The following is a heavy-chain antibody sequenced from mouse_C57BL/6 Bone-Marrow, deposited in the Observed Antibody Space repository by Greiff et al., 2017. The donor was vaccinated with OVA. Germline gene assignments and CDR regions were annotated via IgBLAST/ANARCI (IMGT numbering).Heavy chain of an antibody. CDR1: GYTFTSYW. D-gene: IGHD2-2*01. V-gene: IGHV1-69*01. CDR3: ARRDGYDPAWFAY. Sequence: QVQLQQPGAELVMPGASVKLSCKASGYTFTSYWMHWVKQRPGQGLEWIGEIDPSDSYTNYNQKFKGKSTLTVDKSSSTAYMQLSSLTSEDSAVYYCARRDGYDPAWFAYWGQGTLVTVSA. J-gene: IGHJ3*01. CDR2: IDPSDSYT.